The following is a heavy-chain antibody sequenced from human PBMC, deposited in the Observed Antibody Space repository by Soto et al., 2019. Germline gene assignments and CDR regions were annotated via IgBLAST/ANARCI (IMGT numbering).Heavy chain of an antibody. Sequence: ASVKVSCKASGYTFTSYYMHWVRQAPGQGLEWMGIINPSGGSTKYAQKFQGRVTMTRDTSRSTVYMELRSLRSDDTAIYYCARSSGGNFGIIIEGSNWFDPWGQGTLVTVSS. D-gene: IGHD3-3*01. CDR3: ARSSGGNFGIIIEGSNWFDP. CDR2: INPSGGST. CDR1: GYTFTSYY. V-gene: IGHV1-46*01. J-gene: IGHJ5*02.